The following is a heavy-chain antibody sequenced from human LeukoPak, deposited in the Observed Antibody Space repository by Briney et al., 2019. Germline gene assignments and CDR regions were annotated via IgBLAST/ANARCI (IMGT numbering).Heavy chain of an antibody. J-gene: IGHJ4*02. V-gene: IGHV4-4*07. Sequence: SETLSLTCTVSGGPMSSYYWTWIRQPAGKGPEWIGRMYTSGSTNYNPSLKSRVTMSIDTSKKQFSLRLHSVTAADTAVYYCATYDQQLAFDNWGQGTLVTVSS. CDR2: MYTSGST. D-gene: IGHD6-13*01. CDR3: ATYDQQLAFDN. CDR1: GGPMSSYY.